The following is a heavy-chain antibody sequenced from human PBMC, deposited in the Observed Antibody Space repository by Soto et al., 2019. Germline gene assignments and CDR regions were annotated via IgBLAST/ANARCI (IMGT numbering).Heavy chain of an antibody. CDR1: GFTFSTYV. CDR3: ARVLGAAGKDYYYYGMDV. Sequence: GGSLRLSCAASGFTFSTYVMHWVRQAPGKGLEWVAIISYDGSNKYYADSVKGRFTISRDNSKNTLYVQMNSLRAEDTAVYYCARVLGAAGKDYYYYGMDVWGQGTKVTVSS. D-gene: IGHD6-13*01. J-gene: IGHJ6*02. CDR2: ISYDGSNK. V-gene: IGHV3-30-3*01.